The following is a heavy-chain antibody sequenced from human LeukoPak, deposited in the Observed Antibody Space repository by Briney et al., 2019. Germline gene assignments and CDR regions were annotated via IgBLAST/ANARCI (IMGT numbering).Heavy chain of an antibody. V-gene: IGHV4-61*02. CDR3: AREDRYCSGGSCYS. J-gene: IGHJ4*02. CDR1: GGSISSGSYY. Sequence: PSETLSLTCTVSGGSISSGSYYWSWIRQPAGTGLEWIGRIYTSGSTNYNPSLKSRVIISVDTSKNQFSLELSSVTAADTAVYYCAREDRYCSGGSCYSWGQGTLVTVSS. CDR2: IYTSGST. D-gene: IGHD2-15*01.